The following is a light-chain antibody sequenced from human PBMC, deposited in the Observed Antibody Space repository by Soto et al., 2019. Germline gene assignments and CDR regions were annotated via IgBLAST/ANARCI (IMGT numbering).Light chain of an antibody. V-gene: IGKV3D-15*01. CDR3: QQYSNWPPWT. CDR1: QSVSTN. Sequence: IVMTQSPATLSVSPGQRATLSCRASQSVSTNLAWYQQKPGQAPRLLIYGASTRATGIPARFSGSGSGTEFPLTISGLQSDDFAGYYCQQYSNWPPWTFGQGTRVDFK. J-gene: IGKJ1*01. CDR2: GAS.